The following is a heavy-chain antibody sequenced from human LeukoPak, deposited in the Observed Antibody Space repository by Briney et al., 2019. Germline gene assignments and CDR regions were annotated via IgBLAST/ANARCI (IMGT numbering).Heavy chain of an antibody. CDR1: SGSVSSGSFY. J-gene: IGHJ5*02. D-gene: IGHD3-10*01. CDR3: ARTGGYMVWGVQNWFDP. V-gene: IGHV4-39*01. Sequence: SETLSLTCTVSSGSVSSGSFYWGWARQPPGKGLEWIGSGSTYYNPSLKSRVTISVDTSRNQFSLKLTSVTAADTAVYYCARTGGYMVWGVQNWFDPWGQGTLVTVSS. CDR2: GST.